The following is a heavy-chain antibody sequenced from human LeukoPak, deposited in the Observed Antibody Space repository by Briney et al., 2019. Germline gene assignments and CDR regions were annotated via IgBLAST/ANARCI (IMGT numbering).Heavy chain of an antibody. D-gene: IGHD3-3*01. CDR3: ARVYTFGPDY. CDR1: GFTFSSPG. Sequence: GGSLRLSCAASGFTFSSPGMHWVRQAPGKGLVWVSRINTDGSTTSYADSVKGRFTISRDNAKNTLYLQMNSLRAEDTAVYYCARVYTFGPDYWGQGTLVTVSS. J-gene: IGHJ4*02. CDR2: INTDGSTT. V-gene: IGHV3-74*01.